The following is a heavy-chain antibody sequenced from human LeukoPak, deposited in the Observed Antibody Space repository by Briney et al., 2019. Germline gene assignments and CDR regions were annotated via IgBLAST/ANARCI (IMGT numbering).Heavy chain of an antibody. CDR1: GGSISSYY. CDR3: GMTRDFHYGMDV. V-gene: IGHV4-59*06. Sequence: TSETLSLTCTVSGGSISSYYWSWIRQHPGKGLEWIGYIYYSGSTYYNPSLKSRVTISVDTSKNQFSLKLSSVTAADTAVYYCGMTRDFHYGMDVWGQGTTVTVSS. D-gene: IGHD4-11*01. J-gene: IGHJ6*02. CDR2: IYYSGST.